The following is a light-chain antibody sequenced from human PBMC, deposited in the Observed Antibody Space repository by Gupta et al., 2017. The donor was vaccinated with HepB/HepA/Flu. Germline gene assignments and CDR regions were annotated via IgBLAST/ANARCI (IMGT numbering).Light chain of an antibody. CDR1: QGISSY. V-gene: IGKV1-9*01. Sequence: DIQLTHSPSFLSASVGDRVTITCRASQGISSYLAWYQQKPGKAPKLLIYAASTLQSGVPSRFSGSGSGTEFTLTISSLQPEDFATYYCQQFNSYPLTFGGGTKVEIK. CDR3: QQFNSYPLT. J-gene: IGKJ4*01. CDR2: AAS.